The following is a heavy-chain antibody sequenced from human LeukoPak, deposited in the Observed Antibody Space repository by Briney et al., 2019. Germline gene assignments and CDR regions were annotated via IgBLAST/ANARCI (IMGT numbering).Heavy chain of an antibody. D-gene: IGHD3-10*01. CDR3: ARERITMVRGVKVGRYSYSSMDV. CDR2: INHRGST. CDR1: GGSFSGYY. J-gene: IGHJ6*03. Sequence: AETLSLTFAVYGGSFSGYYWSWIRQPPGKGLEWIGEINHRGSTNYNPPLKSRVTISVDTCKNQFSLKLSSVTAAEPAVYYCARERITMVRGVKVGRYSYSSMDVWGKGTTVTVSS. V-gene: IGHV4-34*01.